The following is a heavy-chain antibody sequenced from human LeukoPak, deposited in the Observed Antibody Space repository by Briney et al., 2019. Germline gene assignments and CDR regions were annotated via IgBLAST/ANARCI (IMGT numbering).Heavy chain of an antibody. CDR3: TRRSITGASDY. J-gene: IGHJ4*02. V-gene: IGHV4-34*01. CDR2: INHSGST. D-gene: IGHD1-20*01. CDR1: GGSFSGYY. Sequence: PSETLSLTCAVYGGSFSGYYWNWIRQPPGKGLEWIGEINHSGSTSYNPSLKSRVTISVDTSKNQFSLRLSSVTASDTVVYYCTRRSITGASDYWGQGTLVTVSS.